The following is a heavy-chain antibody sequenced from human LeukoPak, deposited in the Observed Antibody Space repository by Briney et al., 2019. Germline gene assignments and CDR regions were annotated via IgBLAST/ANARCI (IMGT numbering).Heavy chain of an antibody. D-gene: IGHD3-22*01. CDR3: ARGEEVVVEY. CDR2: ISSSGSTI. Sequence: GGSLRLSCAASGFTFSSYEMNWVRQAPGKGLEWVSYISSSGSTIYYADSVKGRFTISRDNAKNTLYLQMNSLRAEDTAVYYCARGEEVVVEYWGQGTLVTVSS. CDR1: GFTFSSYE. V-gene: IGHV3-48*03. J-gene: IGHJ4*02.